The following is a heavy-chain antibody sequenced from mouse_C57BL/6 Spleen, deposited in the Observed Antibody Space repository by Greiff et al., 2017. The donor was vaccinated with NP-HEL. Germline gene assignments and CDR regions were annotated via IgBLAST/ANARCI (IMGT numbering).Heavy chain of an antibody. D-gene: IGHD1-1*01. Sequence: EVQVVESGPELVKPGASVKIPCKASGYTFTDYNMDWVKQSHGKSLEWIGDINPNNGGTIYNQKFKGKATLTVDKSSSTAYMELRSLTSEDTAVYYCAREADYAPWAMDDWGQGTSVTVSS. CDR1: GYTFTDYN. V-gene: IGHV1-18*01. CDR3: AREADYAPWAMDD. J-gene: IGHJ4*01. CDR2: INPNNGGT.